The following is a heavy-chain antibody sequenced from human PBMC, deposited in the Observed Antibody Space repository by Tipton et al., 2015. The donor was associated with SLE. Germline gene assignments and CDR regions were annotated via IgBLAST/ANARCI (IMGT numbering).Heavy chain of an antibody. Sequence: TLSLTCTVSGGSISSYYWSWIRQPPGKGLEWIGYIYYSGSTNYNPSLKSRVTISVDTSKNQFSLKLSSVAAADTAVYYCARGWAIAARDGVDYWGQGTLVTVSS. J-gene: IGHJ4*02. CDR2: IYYSGST. CDR3: ARGWAIAARDGVDY. V-gene: IGHV4-59*01. D-gene: IGHD6-6*01. CDR1: GGSISSYY.